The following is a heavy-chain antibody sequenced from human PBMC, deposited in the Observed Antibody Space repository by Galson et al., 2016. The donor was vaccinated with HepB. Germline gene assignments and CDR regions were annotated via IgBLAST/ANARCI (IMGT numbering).Heavy chain of an antibody. CDR3: ARDQSLWLGAPVTARGAFDI. CDR2: IWYDGSNK. J-gene: IGHJ3*02. Sequence: SLRLSCAASGLTFSRCGMHWVRQAPGKGLEWVAVIWYDGSNKFYADSVKGRFTISRDNSKNTLFLRMNSLRAEDTAVYFCARDQSLWLGAPVTARGAFDIWGQGTMVTVSS. D-gene: IGHD2-21*02. CDR1: GLTFSRCG. V-gene: IGHV3-33*01.